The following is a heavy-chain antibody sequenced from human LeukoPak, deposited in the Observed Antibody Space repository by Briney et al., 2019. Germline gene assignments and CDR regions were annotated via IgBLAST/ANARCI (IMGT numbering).Heavy chain of an antibody. J-gene: IGHJ4*02. Sequence: GGSLRLSCAAPGFTFSIYGMSWVPQAPGKGLECGSGISDSGGSTYCADSVKGQFTISRDDSKNTLYLQMNSLRAENTAVYYCAKVRYSGSFHFYFDYWGQGTLVTVSS. CDR3: AKVRYSGSFHFYFDY. CDR2: ISDSGGST. CDR1: GFTFSIYG. D-gene: IGHD1-26*01. V-gene: IGHV3-23*01.